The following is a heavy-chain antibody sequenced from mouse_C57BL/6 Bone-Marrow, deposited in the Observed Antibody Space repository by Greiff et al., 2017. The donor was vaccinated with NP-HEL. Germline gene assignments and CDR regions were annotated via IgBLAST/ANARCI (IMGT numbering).Heavy chain of an antibody. V-gene: IGHV1-61*01. CDR2: IYPSDSET. CDR1: GYTFPSYW. D-gene: IGHD3-3*01. J-gene: IGHJ4*01. Sequence: QVQLQQPGAELVRPGSSVTLSCKASGYTFPSYWMDWVKQRPGQGLEWIGNIYPSDSETHYNQKFKDKATLTVDKSSSTAYMQLSSLTSEDSAVYYCARGGPYAMDYWGQGTSVTVSS. CDR3: ARGGPYAMDY.